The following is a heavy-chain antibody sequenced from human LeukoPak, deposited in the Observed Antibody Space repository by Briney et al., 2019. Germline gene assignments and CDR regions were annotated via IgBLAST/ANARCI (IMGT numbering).Heavy chain of an antibody. CDR1: GFTFRSYW. CDR2: INQDGSEK. D-gene: IGHD2-2*01. CDR3: ARGYGSSTFDN. V-gene: IGHV3-7*01. J-gene: IGHJ4*02. Sequence: GGSLRLSCAASGFTFRSYWMSWVRQAPGKGLEWVANINQDGSEKYYVDSVKGRFTISRDNAKNSLYLQMNSLRAEDTAVHYCARGYGSSTFDNWGQGTLVTVSS.